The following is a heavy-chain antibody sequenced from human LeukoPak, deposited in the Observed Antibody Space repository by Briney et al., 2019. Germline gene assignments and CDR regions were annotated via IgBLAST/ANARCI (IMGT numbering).Heavy chain of an antibody. CDR2: IRYDGSNK. CDR3: AKDRYDFWSGSVNYYMDV. D-gene: IGHD3-3*01. J-gene: IGHJ6*03. Sequence: GGSLRLSCEGSGFTFGAYDIHWVRQAPGKGLEWVAFIRYDGSNKYYADSVKGRFTISRDNSKNTLYLQMNSLRAEDTAVYYCAKDRYDFWSGSVNYYMDVWGKGTTVTVSS. V-gene: IGHV3-30*02. CDR1: GFTFGAYD.